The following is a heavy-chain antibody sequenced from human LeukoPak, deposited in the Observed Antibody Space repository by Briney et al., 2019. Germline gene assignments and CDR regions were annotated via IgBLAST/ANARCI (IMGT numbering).Heavy chain of an antibody. Sequence: SETLSLTCAVSGGSISSGGYSWSWIRQPPGKGLEWIGYIYHSGSTYYNPSLKSRVTISVDRSKNQFSLKLSSVTAADTAVYYCARAGTRVDYWGQGTLVTVSS. D-gene: IGHD2-8*01. CDR1: GGSISSGGYS. CDR3: ARAGTRVDY. V-gene: IGHV4-30-2*01. CDR2: IYHSGST. J-gene: IGHJ4*02.